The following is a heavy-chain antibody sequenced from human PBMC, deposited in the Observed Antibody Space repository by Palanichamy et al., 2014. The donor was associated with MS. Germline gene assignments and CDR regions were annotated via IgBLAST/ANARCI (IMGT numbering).Heavy chain of an antibody. V-gene: IGHV1-3*01. CDR1: GYSFTDFA. CDR3: ARGYCSRTSCRYYSDY. J-gene: IGHJ4*02. Sequence: QVQLVQSGTEVEKSGASVKVSCTASGYSFTDFAIHWVRQAPGQRFEWLGWINAGNGDTKYSQKFQGRVSMTTDTSASTAYMELSSLRSEDTALYYCARGYCSRTSCRYYSDYWGQGTQVTVSS. D-gene: IGHD2-2*01. CDR2: INAGNGDT.